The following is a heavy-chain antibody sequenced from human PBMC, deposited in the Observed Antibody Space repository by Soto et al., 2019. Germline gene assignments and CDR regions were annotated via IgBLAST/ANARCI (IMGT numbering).Heavy chain of an antibody. V-gene: IGHV3-33*01. D-gene: IGHD2-15*01. CDR3: ARSGECSAANCYLRGPFDY. CDR1: GFAFNTIA. CDR2: IWGDGSTE. J-gene: IGHJ4*02. Sequence: SLRLSCAASGFAFNTIAMHWVRQAPGKGLEWVAAIWGDGSTEKYADSVKGRFTISRDNSKNRVYLQMNSLRAEDTAVYFCARSGECSAANCYLRGPFDYWGQGSQVTVSS.